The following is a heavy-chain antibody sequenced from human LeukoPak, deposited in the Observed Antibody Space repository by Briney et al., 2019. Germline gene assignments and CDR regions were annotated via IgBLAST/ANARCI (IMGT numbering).Heavy chain of an antibody. J-gene: IGHJ4*02. CDR2: ISWNSGSI. Sequence: GGSLRLSCAASGFTFDDYAMHWVRQAPGKGLEWVSGISWNSGSIGYADSVKGRFTISRDNSKNTLYLQMNSLRAEDTAVYYCAKHPYNPHYYGSSGYYYYFDYWGQGTLVTVSS. CDR3: AKHPYNPHYYGSSGYYYYFDY. CDR1: GFTFDDYA. V-gene: IGHV3-9*01. D-gene: IGHD3-22*01.